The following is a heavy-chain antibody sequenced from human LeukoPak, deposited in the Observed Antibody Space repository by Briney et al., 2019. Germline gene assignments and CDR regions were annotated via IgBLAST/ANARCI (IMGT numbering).Heavy chain of an antibody. CDR3: ARGYSSYYPDAFDI. V-gene: IGHV3-48*04. CDR2: MSFSGSTI. J-gene: IGHJ3*02. D-gene: IGHD5-12*01. CDR1: GFTFSSYG. Sequence: GGSLRLSCAASGFTFSSYGMSWVRQAPGKGLEWISYMSFSGSTIYYADSVKGRFTISRDNAKNSLYLQMNSLRAEDTAVYYCARGYSSYYPDAFDIWGQGTMVTVSS.